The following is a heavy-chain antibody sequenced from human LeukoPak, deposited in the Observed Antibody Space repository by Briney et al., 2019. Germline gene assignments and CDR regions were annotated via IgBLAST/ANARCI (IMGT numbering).Heavy chain of an antibody. J-gene: IGHJ4*02. CDR3: ARAPPIGATYSFDF. CDR2: SRDKAHSYTT. V-gene: IGHV3-72*01. CDR1: GFTFSDHY. D-gene: IGHD4/OR15-4a*01. Sequence: GGSLRLSCAASGFTFSDHYMDWVRQTPGKGLEWVGRSRDKAHSYTTEYAPSVRGRFIISRDDTLNLLHLQLNSLKTEDTAIYYCARAPPIGATYSFDFWGQGTLVTVPS.